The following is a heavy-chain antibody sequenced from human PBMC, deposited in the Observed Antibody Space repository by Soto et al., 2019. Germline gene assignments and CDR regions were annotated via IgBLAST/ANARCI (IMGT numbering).Heavy chain of an antibody. D-gene: IGHD4-4*01. J-gene: IGHJ4*02. CDR2: ISGSGGST. CDR3: AKEKYSTYVVN. Sequence: GGSLRLSCAACGFTFSFFAMSWVRQAPGKGLEWGSGISGSGGSTYYADSVKGRFTISRDNSKNTLYLQMNSLRAEDTAVYYAAKEKYSTYVVNGGQGTLVTVSS. CDR1: GFTFSFFA. V-gene: IGHV3-23*01.